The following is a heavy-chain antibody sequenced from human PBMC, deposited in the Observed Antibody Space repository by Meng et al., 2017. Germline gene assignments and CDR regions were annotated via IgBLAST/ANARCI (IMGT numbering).Heavy chain of an antibody. D-gene: IGHD3-22*01. CDR1: GFTFSSYE. Sequence: GESLKISCAASGFTFSSYEMNWVRQAPGKGLEWVSSISSSSSYIYYADSVKGRFTISRDNAKNSLYLQMNSLRAEDTAVYYCARDRYHYDSSGLFDYWGQGTLVTVSS. CDR3: ARDRYHYDSSGLFDY. J-gene: IGHJ4*02. CDR2: ISSSSSYI. V-gene: IGHV3-21*01.